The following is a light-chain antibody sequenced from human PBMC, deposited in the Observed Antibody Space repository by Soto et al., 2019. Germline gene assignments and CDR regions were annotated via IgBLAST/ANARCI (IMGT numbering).Light chain of an antibody. V-gene: IGLV2-8*01. CDR1: SSDVGGYKY. J-gene: IGLJ2*01. CDR2: EVT. CDR3: ISYAGSDNVV. Sequence: QSALTQPPSASGSPGQSVAISCTGTSSDVGGYKYVSWYQQHPGKAPKRMIYEVTKRPSGVPDRFAGSKSGNTASLTVSGLQAEDEADYYCISYAGSDNVVFGGGTKLTVL.